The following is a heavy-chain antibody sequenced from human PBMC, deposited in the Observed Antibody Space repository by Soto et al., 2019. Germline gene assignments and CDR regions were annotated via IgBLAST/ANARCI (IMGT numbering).Heavy chain of an antibody. J-gene: IGHJ6*02. D-gene: IGHD4-17*01. CDR1: GFTFSTYG. CDR3: AKDLQAYGDYDYYCYGLDV. V-gene: IGHV3-30*18. CDR2: ISYDGTNK. Sequence: QVQLVESGGGVVPPGTSLRLSCAASGFTFSTYGMHWVRQTPGKGLEWVALISYDGTNKYYADSVKGRFTISRDKSKNTLYLQMNSLRAEDTAVYYCAKDLQAYGDYDYYCYGLDVWGQGTTVSVSS.